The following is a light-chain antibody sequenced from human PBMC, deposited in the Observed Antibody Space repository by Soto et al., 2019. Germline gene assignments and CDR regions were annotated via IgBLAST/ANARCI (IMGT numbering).Light chain of an antibody. CDR3: QSDGV. Sequence: NFMLTQPHSVSESPEKTVTISCTRSSGSIASNYVQWYKQRPGSAPATVIYGDNLRPPGVPDRFSGSIDISSNSASLTSSGLKSEVEADFYCQSDGVFGGRTKLTVL. CDR1: SGSIASNY. J-gene: IGLJ3*02. V-gene: IGLV6-57*04. CDR2: GDN.